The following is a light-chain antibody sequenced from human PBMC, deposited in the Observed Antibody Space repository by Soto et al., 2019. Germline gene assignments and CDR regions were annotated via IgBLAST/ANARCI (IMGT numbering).Light chain of an antibody. V-gene: IGKV1-39*01. CDR3: QQSYSSPPT. Sequence: DIQMTQSPSSLSASVGDRVTITCRASQDIRSDLGWYQQKPGKAPKLLIFAASSLQSGVPSRFSGSRSGPDFTLTISSLQPEDFATYYCQQSYSSPPTFGQGTKVDIK. CDR1: QDIRSD. J-gene: IGKJ1*01. CDR2: AAS.